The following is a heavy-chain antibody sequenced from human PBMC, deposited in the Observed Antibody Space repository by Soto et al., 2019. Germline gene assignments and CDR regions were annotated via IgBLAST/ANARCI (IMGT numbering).Heavy chain of an antibody. CDR1: GFTFSRHA. Sequence: EVQLLESGGNLVQPGGSLRLSCAASGFTFSRHAMSWVRQAPGEGLEWVSTLDAGDTTYYVDSVKGRFTISRDNARNTLSLQMNSLRVEDTAVYYCAKDPRAYSTHMGYFSDHWGQGTLVTVSS. V-gene: IGHV3-23*01. D-gene: IGHD6-13*01. CDR2: LDAGDTT. CDR3: AKDPRAYSTHMGYFSDH. J-gene: IGHJ4*02.